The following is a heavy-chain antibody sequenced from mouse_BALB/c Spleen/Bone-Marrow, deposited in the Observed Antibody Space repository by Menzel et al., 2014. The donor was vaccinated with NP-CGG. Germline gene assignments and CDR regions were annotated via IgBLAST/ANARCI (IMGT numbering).Heavy chain of an antibody. CDR3: AREGDYGNYWYFDV. D-gene: IGHD2-1*01. V-gene: IGHV5-17*02. Sequence: EVQLVESGGGLVQPGGSRKLSCAASGFTFSSFGMHWVRQAPEKGLEWVAYISSGSSTIYYADTVKGRFTISRDNPKNTLFLQMTSLRSGDTAMYYCAREGDYGNYWYFDVWGAGTTVTVSS. CDR2: ISSGSSTI. CDR1: GFTFSSFG. J-gene: IGHJ1*01.